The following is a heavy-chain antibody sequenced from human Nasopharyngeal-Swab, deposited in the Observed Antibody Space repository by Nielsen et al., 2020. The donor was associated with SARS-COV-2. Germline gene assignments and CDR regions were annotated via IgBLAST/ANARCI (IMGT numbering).Heavy chain of an antibody. Sequence: VRQAPGKGLEWVSVIYSGGSRHYADSVKGRFTISRDNFKNALYLQMNSLRAEDTAVYYCARSRLPGVFSVTASWYFDLWGRGTLVTVSS. CDR3: ARSRLPGVFSVTASWYFDL. V-gene: IGHV3-53*01. D-gene: IGHD2-21*02. J-gene: IGHJ2*01. CDR2: IYSGGSR.